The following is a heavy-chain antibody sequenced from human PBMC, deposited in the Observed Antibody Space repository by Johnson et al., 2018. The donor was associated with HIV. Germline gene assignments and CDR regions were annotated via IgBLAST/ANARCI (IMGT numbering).Heavy chain of an antibody. Sequence: VLLVESGGGLVQPGRSLRLSCAASGFTFDDYAMHWVRQAPGKGLEWVSGISWNSGSIGYADSVKGRFTISRDNAKNSLYLQMNSLRPEDTGLYYCARDDIRDGKSFDIWGQGTMVTVSS. CDR1: GFTFDDYA. CDR2: ISWNSGSI. CDR3: ARDDIRDGKSFDI. V-gene: IGHV3-9*01. J-gene: IGHJ3*02.